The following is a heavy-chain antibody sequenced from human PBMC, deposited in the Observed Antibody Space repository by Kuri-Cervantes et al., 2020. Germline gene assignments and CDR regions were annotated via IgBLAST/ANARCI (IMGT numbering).Heavy chain of an antibody. Sequence: ASVKVSCKASGYTFTGYYMHWVRQAPGQGLEWMGWINPNSGGTNYAQKFQGRVTMTRDTSISTAYMELSSLRSEDTAVYYCATALRGYCSGGSCYTLGVYYMDVWGKGTTVTVSS. J-gene: IGHJ6*03. V-gene: IGHV1-2*02. D-gene: IGHD2-15*01. CDR3: ATALRGYCSGGSCYTLGVYYMDV. CDR1: GYTFTGYY. CDR2: INPNSGGT.